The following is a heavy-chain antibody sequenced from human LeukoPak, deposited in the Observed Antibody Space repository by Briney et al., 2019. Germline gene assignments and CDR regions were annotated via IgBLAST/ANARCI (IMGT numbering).Heavy chain of an antibody. D-gene: IGHD2-15*01. CDR2: IYYSGST. CDR3: AALHRILFDY. V-gene: IGHV4-39*01. J-gene: IGHJ4*02. Sequence: SETLSLTCTVSGGSISSSSYYWGWIRQPPGKGLEWIGSIYYSGSTYYNPSLKSRVTISVDTSKNQFSLKLSSVTAADTAVYYCAALHRILFDYWGQGTLVSVSS. CDR1: GGSISSSSYY.